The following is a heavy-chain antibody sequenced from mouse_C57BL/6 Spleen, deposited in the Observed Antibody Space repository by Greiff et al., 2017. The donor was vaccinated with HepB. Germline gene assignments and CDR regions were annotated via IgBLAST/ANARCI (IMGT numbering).Heavy chain of an antibody. CDR3: ARSYYYGFAY. Sequence: VKLMESGPELVKPGASVKISCKASGYAFSSSWMNWVKQRPGKGLEWIGRIYPGDGDTNYNGKFKGKATLTADKSSSTAYMQLSSLTSEDSAVYFCARSYYYGFAYWGQGTLVTVSA. D-gene: IGHD1-1*01. V-gene: IGHV1-82*01. J-gene: IGHJ3*01. CDR2: IYPGDGDT. CDR1: GYAFSSSW.